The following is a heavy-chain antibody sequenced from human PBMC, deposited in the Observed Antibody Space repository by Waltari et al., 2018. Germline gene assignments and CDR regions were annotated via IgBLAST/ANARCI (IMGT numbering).Heavy chain of an antibody. D-gene: IGHD5-12*01. CDR2: INVDGGYI. V-gene: IGHV3-74*01. CDR3: ARKAGSGYPYGPFYYDN. CDR1: GFRFGDYW. Sequence: EVHLAESGGGVVQPGGSLRLSCTGSGFRFGDYWMPWVRQAPGKGLEGVSRINVDGGYISYGDSVKGRFTISRDNAKNTVFLQLNSLRADDTAVYFCARKAGSGYPYGPFYYDNWGQGTLVTVSS. J-gene: IGHJ4*02.